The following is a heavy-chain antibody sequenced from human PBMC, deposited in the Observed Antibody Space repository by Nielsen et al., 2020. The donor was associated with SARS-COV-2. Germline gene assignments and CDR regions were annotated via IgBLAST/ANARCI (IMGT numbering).Heavy chain of an antibody. J-gene: IGHJ5*02. Sequence: GSLRLSCAVSGDSISSSNWWSWVRQPPGKGLEWIGEIYHSGNTNYNPSLKSRVTISVDKSKNQFSLRLISVTAADTAVYYCARLLTNTGNYFRSDPWGQGTLVTVTS. D-gene: IGHD1-26*01. CDR2: IYHSGNT. CDR3: ARLLTNTGNYFRSDP. CDR1: GDSISSSNW. V-gene: IGHV4-4*02.